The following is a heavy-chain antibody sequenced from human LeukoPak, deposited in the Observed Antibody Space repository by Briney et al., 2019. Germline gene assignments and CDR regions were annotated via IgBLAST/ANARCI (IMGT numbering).Heavy chain of an antibody. D-gene: IGHD2-2*01. CDR2: IIPILGIA. J-gene: IGHJ1*01. V-gene: IGHV1-69*02. CDR3: ALASSAVLNPSAEYFQQ. Sequence: GAAVKVSCKASGGTLSSYPISWVRQAPGQGLDWMGRIIPILGIANYAQKFQGRVTITADKCTSPAHMELISLRSEYVALCSCALASSAVLNPSAEYFQQGSYDTQVTVSS. CDR1: GGTLSSYP.